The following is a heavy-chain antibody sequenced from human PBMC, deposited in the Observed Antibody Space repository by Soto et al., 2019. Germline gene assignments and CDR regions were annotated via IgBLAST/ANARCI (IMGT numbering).Heavy chain of an antibody. D-gene: IGHD3-3*02. V-gene: IGHV3-21*01. Sequence: PGGSLRLSCAASGFTFSSYSMNWVRQAPGKGLEWVSSISSSSSYIYYADSVKGRFTISRDNAKDSLYLQMNSLRAEDTAVYYCARDPFSDAFDIWGQGTMVTVSS. CDR2: ISSSSSYI. J-gene: IGHJ3*02. CDR3: ARDPFSDAFDI. CDR1: GFTFSSYS.